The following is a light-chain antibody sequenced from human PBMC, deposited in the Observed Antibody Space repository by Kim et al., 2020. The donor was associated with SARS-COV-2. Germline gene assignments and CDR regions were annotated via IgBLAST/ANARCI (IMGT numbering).Light chain of an antibody. V-gene: IGLV3-1*01. CDR2: QDG. CDR3: QAWDSSTVV. J-gene: IGLJ2*01. Sequence: VAPGQTASITCSGDKLGDKYACWYQQKPGQSPVLVIYQDGKRPSGIPERFSGSNSGNTATLTISGTQAMDEADYYCQAWDSSTVVFGGGTKLTVL. CDR1: KLGDKY.